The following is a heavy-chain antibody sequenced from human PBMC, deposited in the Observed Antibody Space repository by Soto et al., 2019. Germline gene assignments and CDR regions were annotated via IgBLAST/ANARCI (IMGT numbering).Heavy chain of an antibody. Sequence: SETLSLTCAVSGGSISSSNWWSWIRQPPGKGLEWIGEIYHSGSTNYNPSLKSRVTISVDKSKNQFSLKLSSVTAADTAVYYCARSPDSSGYYPRWYYYGMDVWGQGTTVTVPS. V-gene: IGHV4-4*02. J-gene: IGHJ6*02. D-gene: IGHD3-22*01. CDR3: ARSPDSSGYYPRWYYYGMDV. CDR2: IYHSGST. CDR1: GGSISSSNW.